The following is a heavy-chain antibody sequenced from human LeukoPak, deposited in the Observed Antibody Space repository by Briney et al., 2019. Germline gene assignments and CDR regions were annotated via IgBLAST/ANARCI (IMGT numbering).Heavy chain of an antibody. V-gene: IGHV3-21*01. J-gene: IGHJ4*02. Sequence: GGSLRLSCAASGFTFSSYEMSWVRQAPGKGLEWVSSISSSSSYIYYADSVKGRFTISRDNAKNSLYLQMNSLRAEDTAVYYCARYTMGVPREDYWGQGTLVTVSS. CDR2: ISSSSSYI. D-gene: IGHD3-16*01. CDR1: GFTFSSYE. CDR3: ARYTMGVPREDY.